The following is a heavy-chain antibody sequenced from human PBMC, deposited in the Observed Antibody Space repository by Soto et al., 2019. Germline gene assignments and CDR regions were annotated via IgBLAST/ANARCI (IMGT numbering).Heavy chain of an antibody. D-gene: IGHD3-10*01. V-gene: IGHV4-59*01. CDR1: GGSISSYY. Sequence: SETLSLTCTVSGGSISSYYWSWIRQPPGKGLEWIGYIYYSGSTNYNPSLKSRVTISVDTSKNQFSLKLSSVTAADTAVYYCARSGGSGSYYNRWGQGTLVTVS. CDR2: IYYSGST. CDR3: ARSGGSGSYYNR. J-gene: IGHJ4*02.